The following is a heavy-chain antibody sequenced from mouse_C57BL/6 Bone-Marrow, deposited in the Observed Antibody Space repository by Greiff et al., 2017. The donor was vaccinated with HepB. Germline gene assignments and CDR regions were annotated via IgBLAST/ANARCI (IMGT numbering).Heavy chain of an antibody. CDR3: AKNCGSSYGWFAY. CDR1: GFTFTSYG. J-gene: IGHJ3*01. V-gene: IGHV2-3*01. CDR2: IWGDGST. D-gene: IGHD1-1*01. Sequence: QVQLKESGPGLVAPSQCLSITCTVSGFTFTSYGVSWVRQPPGKGLEWLGVIWGDGSTNYHSALISRLSISKDNSKSQGFSKLISLQTDDTATYYCAKNCGSSYGWFAYWGQGTLVTVSA.